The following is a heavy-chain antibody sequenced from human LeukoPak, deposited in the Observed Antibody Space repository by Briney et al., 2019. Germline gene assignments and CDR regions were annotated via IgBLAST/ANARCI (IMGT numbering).Heavy chain of an antibody. CDR2: INHSGST. J-gene: IGHJ4*02. V-gene: IGHV4-34*01. CDR3: ARGSHDGSGSYYNRAHYFDY. CDR1: GGSFSGYY. D-gene: IGHD3-10*01. Sequence: SETLSLTCAVYGGSFSGYYWSWIRQPPGKGLEWIGEINHSGSTNYNPSLKSRVTISVDTSKNQFSLKLSSVTAADTAVYYCARGSHDGSGSYYNRAHYFDYWGQGTLVTVSS.